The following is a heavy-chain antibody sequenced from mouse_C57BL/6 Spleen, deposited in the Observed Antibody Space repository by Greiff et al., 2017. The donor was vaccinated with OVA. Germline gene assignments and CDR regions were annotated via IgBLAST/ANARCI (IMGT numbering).Heavy chain of an antibody. CDR2: ISYDGSN. CDR3: AREGYGSSYDY. V-gene: IGHV3-6*01. J-gene: IGHJ2*01. D-gene: IGHD1-1*01. CDR1: GYSITSGYY. Sequence: EVKLMESGPGLVKPSQSLSLTCSVTGYSITSGYYWTWFRQFPGNKLEWMGYISYDGSNNYIPSLQNRITITRDTSKNQLFLKLSSVATEDTATYYWAREGYGSSYDYWGQGTTLTVSA.